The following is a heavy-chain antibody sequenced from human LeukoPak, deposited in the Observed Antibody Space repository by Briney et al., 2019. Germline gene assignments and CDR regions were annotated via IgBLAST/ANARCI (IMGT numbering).Heavy chain of an antibody. CDR1: GYTFTSYY. J-gene: IGHJ6*03. Sequence: ASVKVSCKASGYTFTSYYMHWVRQAPGQGLEWMGWMNPNSGNTGYAQKFQGRVTMTRNTSISTAYMELSSLRSEDTAVYYCARVGAGARDYYYMDVWGKGTTVTISS. CDR3: ARVGAGARDYYYMDV. V-gene: IGHV1-8*02. CDR2: MNPNSGNT. D-gene: IGHD4-17*01.